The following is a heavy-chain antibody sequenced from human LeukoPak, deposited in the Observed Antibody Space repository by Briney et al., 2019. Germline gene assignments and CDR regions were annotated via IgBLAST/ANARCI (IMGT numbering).Heavy chain of an antibody. J-gene: IGHJ4*02. D-gene: IGHD3-22*01. CDR3: AKDYYYDSSGYYRGLDY. CDR2: ICGDGGST. Sequence: GGSLRLSCAAPGFSFDDYAMRCVRQAPGKGLGWVSHICGDGGSTYYADSVKGRFTISRDNSKNSLYLQMNSLRTEDTALYYCAKDYYYDSSGYYRGLDYWGQGTLVTVSS. CDR1: GFSFDDYA. V-gene: IGHV3-43*02.